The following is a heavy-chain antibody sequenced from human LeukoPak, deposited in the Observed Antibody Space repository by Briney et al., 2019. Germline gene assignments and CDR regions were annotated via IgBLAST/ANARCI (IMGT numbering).Heavy chain of an antibody. CDR1: GGSISSSSYY. V-gene: IGHV4-39*01. CDR2: IYYSGST. CDR3: ARPFRYSGSPDAFDI. D-gene: IGHD1-26*01. J-gene: IGHJ3*02. Sequence: SETLSLTCTVSGGSISSSSYYWGWIRQPPGKGLEWIGSIYYSGSTYYNPSLKSRVTISVDTSKNQFSLKLSSVTAADTAVYYCARPFRYSGSPDAFDIWGQGTMVTVSS.